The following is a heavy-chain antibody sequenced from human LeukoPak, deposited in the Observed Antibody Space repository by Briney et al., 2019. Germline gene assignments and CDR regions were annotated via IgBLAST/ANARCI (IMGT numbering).Heavy chain of an antibody. V-gene: IGHV3-23*01. J-gene: IGHJ4*02. Sequence: GGSLRLSCAASGFTFSSYAVGWVRQAPGKGLEWVSSISDTYGSTYYATPVKGRFTISRDNSKNTLYLQMNSLRAEDTAVYYCAKSLPSRVVVVTATLDYWGQGTLVTVSS. D-gene: IGHD2-21*02. CDR1: GFTFSSYA. CDR3: AKSLPSRVVVVTATLDY. CDR2: ISDTYGST.